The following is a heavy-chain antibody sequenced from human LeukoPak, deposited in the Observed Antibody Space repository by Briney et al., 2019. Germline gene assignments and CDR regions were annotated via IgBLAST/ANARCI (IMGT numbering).Heavy chain of an antibody. Sequence: GRSLRLSCAASGFTFSSYAMHWVRQAPGKGLEWVAFIRSDGSNKYYADSVKGRFTISRDNSKNTLYLQMNSLRAEDTAVYYCAKDSRNVPFDYWGQGTLVTVSS. J-gene: IGHJ4*02. V-gene: IGHV3-30*02. CDR1: GFTFSSYA. CDR3: AKDSRNVPFDY. CDR2: IRSDGSNK. D-gene: IGHD1-1*01.